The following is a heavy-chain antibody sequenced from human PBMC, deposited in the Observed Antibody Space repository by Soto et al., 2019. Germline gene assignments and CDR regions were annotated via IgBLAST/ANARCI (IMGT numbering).Heavy chain of an antibody. D-gene: IGHD3-3*01. V-gene: IGHV4-59*10. J-gene: IGHJ5*02. CDR1: GGSFSGYY. Sequence: SLTCAVYGGSFSGYYWSWIRQPPGKGLEWIGRIYSSGGTKYNPSLKSRVDMSLDMSKNRFSLRLSSVTAADTAVYYCARGQRFSDSFDPWGQGTLVTVSS. CDR3: ARGQRFSDSFDP. CDR2: IYSSGGT.